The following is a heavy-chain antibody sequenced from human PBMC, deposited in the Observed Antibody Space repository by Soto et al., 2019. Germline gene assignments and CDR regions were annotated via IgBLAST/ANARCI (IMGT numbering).Heavy chain of an antibody. CDR1: GGFIRGSDYY. CDR3: ARASGSYFFWRGWFDH. J-gene: IGHJ5*02. Sequence: PSETLSLTCTVSGGFIRGSDYYWGWIRQPPGRGLEWIGNIYYSGTSYSYPSLKGRVTMSVDTSKNQFSLKLTSVTAADTAVYYCARASGSYFFWRGWFDHWGQGTLVTVSS. D-gene: IGHD1-26*01. V-gene: IGHV4-39*01. CDR2: IYYSGTS.